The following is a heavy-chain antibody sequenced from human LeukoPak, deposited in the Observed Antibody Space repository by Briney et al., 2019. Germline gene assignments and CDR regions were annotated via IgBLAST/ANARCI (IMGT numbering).Heavy chain of an antibody. Sequence: PGGSLRPSCAASGFTFSSYWMSWVRQPPGKGLEWIGEINHSGSTNYNPSLKSRVTISVDTSKNQFSLKLSSVTAADTAVYYCAGRLVRGVINNFDYWGQGTLVTVSS. CDR3: AGRLVRGVINNFDY. CDR2: INHSGST. D-gene: IGHD3-10*01. V-gene: IGHV4-34*08. J-gene: IGHJ4*02. CDR1: GFTFSSYW.